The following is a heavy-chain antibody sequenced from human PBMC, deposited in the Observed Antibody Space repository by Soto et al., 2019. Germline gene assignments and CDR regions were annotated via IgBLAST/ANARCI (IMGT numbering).Heavy chain of an antibody. J-gene: IGHJ6*02. V-gene: IGHV1-46*01. CDR3: AVGGNYLSMDV. D-gene: IGHD4-4*01. CDR1: GYTFTSYY. Sequence: QVQLVQSGAEVKKPGASVKVSCKASGYTFTSYYMHWVRLAPGQGLEWMGIINPDGGGTSYPQQFQGRAIMTRDTSTSTVHMEMSRLRSEDTAVYYCAVGGNYLSMDVWGQGTTVTVSS. CDR2: INPDGGGT.